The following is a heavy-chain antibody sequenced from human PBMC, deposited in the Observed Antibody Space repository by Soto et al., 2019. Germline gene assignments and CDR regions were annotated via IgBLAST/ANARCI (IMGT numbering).Heavy chain of an antibody. J-gene: IGHJ4*02. V-gene: IGHV4-34*01. Sequence: PSETLSLTCAVYGGSFSGYYWSWIRQPPGKGLEWIGEINHSGSTNYNPSLKSRVTISVDTSKNQFSLKLSSVTAADTAVYYCARARGVATMVGNDYWGQGTLVTVSS. CDR1: GGSFSGYY. CDR3: ARARGVATMVGNDY. D-gene: IGHD5-12*01. CDR2: INHSGST.